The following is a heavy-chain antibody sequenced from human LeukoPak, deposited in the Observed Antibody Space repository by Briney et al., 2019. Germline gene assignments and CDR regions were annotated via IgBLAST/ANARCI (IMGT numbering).Heavy chain of an antibody. CDR3: ARRVPTMVRGGDNWFDP. Sequence: GASVKVSCKASGGTFSSYTISWVRQAPGQGLEWMGRINPNSGGTNYAQKFQGRVTMTRDTSISTAYMELSRLRSDDTAVYYCARRVPTMVRGGDNWFDPWGQGTLVTVSS. CDR2: INPNSGGT. V-gene: IGHV1-2*06. D-gene: IGHD3-10*01. J-gene: IGHJ5*02. CDR1: GGTFSSYT.